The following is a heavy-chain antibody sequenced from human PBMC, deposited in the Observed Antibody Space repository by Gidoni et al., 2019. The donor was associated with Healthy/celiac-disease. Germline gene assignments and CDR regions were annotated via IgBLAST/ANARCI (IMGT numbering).Heavy chain of an antibody. Sequence: QVPLVESGGGVVQPGRSLRLPCPASGFPFSISVIPWVRQAPGKGLEWVAVISYDGSNKYYADSVKGRFTISRDNSKNTLYLQMNSLRAEDTAVYYCAKSPTQPRRQLWLSIRLGYFQHWGQGTLVTVSS. CDR1: GFPFSISV. CDR3: AKSPTQPRRQLWLSIRLGYFQH. CDR2: ISYDGSNK. D-gene: IGHD5-18*01. J-gene: IGHJ1*01. V-gene: IGHV3-30*18.